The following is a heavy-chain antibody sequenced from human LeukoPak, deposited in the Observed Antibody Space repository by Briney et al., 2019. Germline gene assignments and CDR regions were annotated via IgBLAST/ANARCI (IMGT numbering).Heavy chain of an antibody. D-gene: IGHD5-12*01. CDR3: AGDRRLRFGCGAFDV. Sequence: EPSETLSLTCNVSGDSVSNYYWSWIRQPPGKGHEWIGYFYYSGSTNYNPSLKSRVTISVDTSKNQFSLKVNSLTAADTAVYYCAGDRRLRFGCGAFDVWGQGTVVTVSS. V-gene: IGHV4-59*02. CDR1: GDSVSNYY. CDR2: FYYSGST. J-gene: IGHJ3*01.